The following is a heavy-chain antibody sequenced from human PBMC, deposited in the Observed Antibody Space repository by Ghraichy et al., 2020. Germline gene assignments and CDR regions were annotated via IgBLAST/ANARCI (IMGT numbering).Heavy chain of an antibody. V-gene: IGHV3-15*01. CDR2: IKNNIEGGTT. CDR3: TTDLDYGDYWFAP. D-gene: IGHD4-17*01. J-gene: IGHJ5*02. CDR1: GFTFSYAW. Sequence: GESLNISCAASGFTFSYAWMSWVRQAPGKGLEWVGRIKNNIEGGTTDYAAPVKGRFSISRDDSKDTVYLQMNSLKTEDTAVYYCTTDLDYGDYWFAPWGQGTAVIVSS.